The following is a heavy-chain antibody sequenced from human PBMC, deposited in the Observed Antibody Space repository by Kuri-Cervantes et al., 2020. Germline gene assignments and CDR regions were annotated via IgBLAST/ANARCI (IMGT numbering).Heavy chain of an antibody. CDR3: AKDTSYYYSNALQH. CDR2: ISTTSSHI. J-gene: IGHJ1*01. V-gene: IGHV3-21*04. Sequence: GGSLRLSCAASGFTFHGYSINWVRQAPGKGLEWVSSISTTSSHIYYADSVQGRFTISRDNSENTLYLQMSSLRAEDTALYYCAKDTSYYYSNALQHWGQGTLVTVSS. D-gene: IGHD3-22*01. CDR1: GFTFHGYS.